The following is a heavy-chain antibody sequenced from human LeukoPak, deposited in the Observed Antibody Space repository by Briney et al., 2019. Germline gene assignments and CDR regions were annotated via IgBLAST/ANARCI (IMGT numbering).Heavy chain of an antibody. D-gene: IGHD2-21*01. CDR1: GGSFSGYY. CDR2: INHSGST. CDR3: ARDNGGDYWYSDI. J-gene: IGHJ2*01. V-gene: IGHV4-34*01. Sequence: SETLSLTCAVYGGSFSGYYWSWIRQPPGKGLEWIGEINHSGSTNYNPSLKSRVTMSVDTSKNQLSLRLSSVTAADTAVYYCARDNGGDYWYSDIWGRGTLVTVSS.